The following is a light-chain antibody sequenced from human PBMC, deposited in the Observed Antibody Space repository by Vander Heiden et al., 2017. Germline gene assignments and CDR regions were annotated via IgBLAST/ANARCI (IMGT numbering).Light chain of an antibody. J-gene: IGLJ2*01. CDR3: AAGDDGLNVLL. Sequence: QSVLTQPPSVSETPGQRVTISCSGSSSNIGINPVHWYHQLPGTAPNLLIDSNNQRRSGVPDRLSGSKSGTSAFVASSGLQSEDEADYYCAAGDDGLNVLLFGGGTKLTVL. V-gene: IGLV1-44*01. CDR2: SNN. CDR1: SSNIGINP.